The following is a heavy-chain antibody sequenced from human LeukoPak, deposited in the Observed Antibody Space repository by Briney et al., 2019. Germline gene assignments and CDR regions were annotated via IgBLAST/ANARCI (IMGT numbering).Heavy chain of an antibody. CDR1: VFAFSTYS. CDR2: ISSSGTYI. V-gene: IGHV3-21*01. J-gene: IGHJ6*02. D-gene: IGHD2-15*01. Sequence: PGGSLRLSCAASVFAFSTYSMNWVRQAPGKGLEWVSSISSSGTYIYHADSVKGRFTISRDNAKNSLYLQMYSLRAEDTAVYYCARDLTLGYCSGGSCHGMDVWGQGTTVTVSS. CDR3: ARDLTLGYCSGGSCHGMDV.